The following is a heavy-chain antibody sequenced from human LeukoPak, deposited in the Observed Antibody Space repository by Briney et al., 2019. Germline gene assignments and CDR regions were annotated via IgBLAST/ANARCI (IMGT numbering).Heavy chain of an antibody. CDR1: GFTFSSYA. D-gene: IGHD3-3*01. V-gene: IGHV3-30-3*01. Sequence: GGSLRLSCAASGFTFSSYAMHWVRKAPGKGLEWVAVISYDGSNKYYADSVKDRFTISRDNSKNTLYLQMNSLRAEDTAVYYCARVTGSLTIFGAVDYWGQGTLVTVSS. CDR3: ARVTGSLTIFGAVDY. CDR2: ISYDGSNK. J-gene: IGHJ4*02.